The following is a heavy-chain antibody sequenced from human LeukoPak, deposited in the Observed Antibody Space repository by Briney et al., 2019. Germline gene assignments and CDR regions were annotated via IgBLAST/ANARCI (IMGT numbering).Heavy chain of an antibody. CDR3: ARDIYVLRFLEWLPIGMDV. Sequence: GASVKVSCKASGGTFSSYAISWVRQAPGQGLEWMGGIIPIFGTANYAQKFQGRVTITADESTSTAYMELSSLGSEDTAVYYCARDIYVLRFLEWLPIGMDVWGQGTTVTVSS. V-gene: IGHV1-69*13. CDR1: GGTFSSYA. J-gene: IGHJ6*02. D-gene: IGHD3-3*01. CDR2: IIPIFGTA.